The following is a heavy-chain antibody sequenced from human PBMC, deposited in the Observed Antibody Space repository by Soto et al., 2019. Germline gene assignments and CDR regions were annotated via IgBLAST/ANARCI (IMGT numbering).Heavy chain of an antibody. V-gene: IGHV1-18*01. CDR3: ARADTMIVVVDPSLDY. CDR1: GYTFTSYG. Sequence: ASVKVSCKASGYTFTSYGISWVRQAPGQGLEWMGWISAYNGNTNYAQKLQGRVTMTTDTSTSTAYMELRSLRYDDTAVYYCARADTMIVVVDPSLDYWGQGTLVTVSS. D-gene: IGHD3-22*01. CDR2: ISAYNGNT. J-gene: IGHJ4*02.